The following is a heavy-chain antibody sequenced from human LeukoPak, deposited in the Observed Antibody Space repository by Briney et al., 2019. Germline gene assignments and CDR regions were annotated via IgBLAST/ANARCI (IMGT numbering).Heavy chain of an antibody. CDR3: ARRKNYDSSGYYGY. V-gene: IGHV4-34*01. J-gene: IGHJ4*02. CDR1: GGSFSGYY. Sequence: SETLSLTCAVYGGSFSGYYWSWIRQPPGEGPEWIGEINHSGSTNYNPSLKSRVTISVDTSKNQFSLKLSSVTAADTAVYYCARRKNYDSSGYYGYWGQGTLVTVSS. CDR2: INHSGST. D-gene: IGHD3-22*01.